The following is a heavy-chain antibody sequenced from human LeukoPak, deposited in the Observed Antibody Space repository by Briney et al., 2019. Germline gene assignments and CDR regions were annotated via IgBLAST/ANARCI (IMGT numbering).Heavy chain of an antibody. CDR1: GDSISSYY. V-gene: IGHV4-4*07. J-gene: IGHJ4*02. D-gene: IGHD4-17*01. CDR3: ARVAYGDYYFDH. Sequence: PSETLSLTCTVSGDSISSYYWSWIRQPAGKGLEWIGRIYFTGSTNYNPSVKSRVTMSKDTSKNQFSLKLSSVTAADTAVYYCARVAYGDYYFDHWGQGTLVTVSS. CDR2: IYFTGST.